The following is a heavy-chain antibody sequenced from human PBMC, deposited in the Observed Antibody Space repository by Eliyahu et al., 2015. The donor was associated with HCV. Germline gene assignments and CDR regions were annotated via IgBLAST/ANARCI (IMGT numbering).Heavy chain of an antibody. CDR2: ISSSSSTI. D-gene: IGHD7-27*01. Sequence: EVQLVESGGGLVQPGGSLRLSCAASGFXFSXYSMNWVRQAPGKGLEWVSYISSSSSTIYYADSVKGRFTISRDNAKNSLYLQMNSLRAEDTAVYYCARDFNWGSEIGYGMDVWGQGTTVTVSS. CDR3: ARDFNWGSEIGYGMDV. V-gene: IGHV3-48*01. J-gene: IGHJ6*02. CDR1: GFXFSXYS.